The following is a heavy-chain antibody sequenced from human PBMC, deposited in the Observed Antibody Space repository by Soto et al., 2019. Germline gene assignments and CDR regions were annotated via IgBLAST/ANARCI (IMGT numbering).Heavy chain of an antibody. CDR3: ARAPETPTIFGVVRPYFLNH. CDR1: GGSFSGYY. V-gene: IGHV4-34*01. Sequence: PSETLSLTCAVYGGSFSGYYWSWIRQPPGKGLEWIGEINHSGSTNYNPSLKSRVTISVDTSKNQFSLRLSSVTAADTAVYYCARAPETPTIFGVVRPYFLNHCGQGTLVTVSS. D-gene: IGHD3-3*01. J-gene: IGHJ5*02. CDR2: INHSGST.